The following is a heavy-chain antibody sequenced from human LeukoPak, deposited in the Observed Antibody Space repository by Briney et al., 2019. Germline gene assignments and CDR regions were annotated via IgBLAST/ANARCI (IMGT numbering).Heavy chain of an antibody. CDR2: INPNSGGT. V-gene: IGHV1-2*02. Sequence: ASVKVSRKASGYTFTGYYMHWVRQAPGQGLEWMGWINPNSGGTNYAQKFQGRVTMTRDTSISTAYMELSRLRSDDTAVYYCARDQRGGSYFGYYYYGMDVWGQGTTVTVSS. CDR3: ARDQRGGSYFGYYYYGMDV. D-gene: IGHD1-26*01. J-gene: IGHJ6*02. CDR1: GYTFTGYY.